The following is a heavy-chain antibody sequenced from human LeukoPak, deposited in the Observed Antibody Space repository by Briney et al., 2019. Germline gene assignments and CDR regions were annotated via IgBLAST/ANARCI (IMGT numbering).Heavy chain of an antibody. V-gene: IGHV1-2*02. CDR2: INPNSGGT. Sequence: GASVKVSCKASGYTFTGYYMHWVRQAPGQGLEWMGWINPNSGGTNYAQKFQGRVTMTRDTSISTAYMELSRLRSDDTAVYYCARGLSYSSSWYWYYYYGTDVWGQGTTVTVSS. D-gene: IGHD6-13*01. CDR1: GYTFTGYY. CDR3: ARGLSYSSSWYWYYYYGTDV. J-gene: IGHJ6*02.